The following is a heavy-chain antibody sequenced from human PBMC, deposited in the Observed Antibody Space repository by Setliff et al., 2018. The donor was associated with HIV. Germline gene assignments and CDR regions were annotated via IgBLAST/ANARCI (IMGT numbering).Heavy chain of an antibody. D-gene: IGHD7-27*01. CDR1: GYTFTSYG. J-gene: IGHJ4*02. V-gene: IGHV1-18*01. CDR3: ARHLPSGDPFDY. CDR2: ISAYNGNT. Sequence: ASVKVSCKASGYTFTSYGIGWVRQAPGQGLEWTGWISAYNGNTNYAQKFQGRVTMTRDTSISTAYKEVSSLRSDDTAMYYCARHLPSGDPFDYWGQGTLVTVSS.